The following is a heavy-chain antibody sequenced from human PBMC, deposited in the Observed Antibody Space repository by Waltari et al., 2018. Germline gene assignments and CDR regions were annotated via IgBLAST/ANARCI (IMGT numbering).Heavy chain of an antibody. CDR2: ISASSSSI. D-gene: IGHD1-26*01. V-gene: IGHV3-21*02. CDR3: VRRGSGSLLGAFDI. J-gene: IGHJ3*02. CDR1: GFSFSTSN. Sequence: EAQLVESGGGLVKPGGSLRLSCAASGFSFSTSNRNWVRKAPGKGLEWVSSISASSSSIYYADSLKGRFTISRDNTKNSLYLQMNSLRGDDTAVYYCVRRGSGSLLGAFDIWGQGTMVTVSS.